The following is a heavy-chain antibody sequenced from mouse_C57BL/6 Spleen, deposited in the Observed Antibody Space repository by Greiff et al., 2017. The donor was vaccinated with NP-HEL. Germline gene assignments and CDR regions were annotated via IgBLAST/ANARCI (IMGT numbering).Heavy chain of an antibody. CDR3: AKIYYGNYRYFDY. J-gene: IGHJ2*01. CDR2: IYPGDGDT. D-gene: IGHD2-1*01. CDR1: GYAFSSYW. V-gene: IGHV1-80*01. Sequence: QVQLQQSGAELVKPGASVKISCKASGYAFSSYWMNWVKQRPGKGLEWIGQIYPGDGDTNYNGKFKGKATLTADKSSSTAYMQLSSLTSEDSAVYFCAKIYYGNYRYFDYWGQGTTLTVSS.